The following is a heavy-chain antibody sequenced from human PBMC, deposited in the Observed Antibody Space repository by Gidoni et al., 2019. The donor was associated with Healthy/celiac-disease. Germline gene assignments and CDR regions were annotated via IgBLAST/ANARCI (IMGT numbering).Heavy chain of an antibody. V-gene: IGHV3-15*01. CDR3: TREYSYGYVRGKPFDY. CDR1: GFTFSNAW. CDR2: IKSKTDGGTT. D-gene: IGHD5-18*01. Sequence: EVQLVESGGGLVKPGGSLRLSCAASGFTFSNAWMSWVRQAPGKGLGWVGRIKSKTDGGTTDYAAPVKGRFTISRDDSKNTLYLQMNSLKTEDTAVYYCTREYSYGYVRGKPFDYWGQGTLVTVSS. J-gene: IGHJ4*02.